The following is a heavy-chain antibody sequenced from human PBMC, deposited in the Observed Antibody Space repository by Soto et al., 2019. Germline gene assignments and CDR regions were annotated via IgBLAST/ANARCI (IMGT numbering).Heavy chain of an antibody. J-gene: IGHJ4*02. CDR3: ARDLPPGFGELLFGY. Sequence: PGGSLRLSCTASGFTFSSYAMGWVRQTPGKGLEWVSSIDSSGGSTYYADSVKGRFTISRDNSKNTLYLQMNSLRAEDTAVYYCARDLPPGFGELLFGYWGQGTLVTVSS. CDR2: IDSSGGST. D-gene: IGHD3-10*01. V-gene: IGHV3-23*01. CDR1: GFTFSSYA.